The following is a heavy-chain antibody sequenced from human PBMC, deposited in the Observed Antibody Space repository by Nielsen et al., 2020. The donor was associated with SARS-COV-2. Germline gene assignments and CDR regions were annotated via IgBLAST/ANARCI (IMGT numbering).Heavy chain of an antibody. Sequence: GESLKISCAASRFTFNRYGMHWVRQAPGKGLEWVAAISYDGSNIYYADSVKGRFTISRDSSRNTLNLHMDSLRAEDTAVYHCAKAGVMITFGGDVDYFESWGQGTLVTVSS. CDR2: ISYDGSNI. CDR3: AKAGVMITFGGDVDYFES. V-gene: IGHV3-30*18. CDR1: RFTFNRYG. D-gene: IGHD3-16*01. J-gene: IGHJ4*02.